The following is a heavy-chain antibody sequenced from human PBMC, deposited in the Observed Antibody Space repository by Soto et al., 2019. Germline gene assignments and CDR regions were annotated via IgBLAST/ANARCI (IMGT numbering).Heavy chain of an antibody. CDR1: GDSVSSNSAA. J-gene: IGHJ6*02. V-gene: IGHV6-1*01. CDR2: TYYRSKWYN. Sequence: SQTLSLTCAISGDSVSSNSAAWNCIRQSPSRGLEWLGRTYYRSKWYNDYAVSVKSRITINPDTSKNQFSLQLNSVTPEDTAVYYCAREPPPFPPNHYYYYGMDVWGQGTTVTVSS. CDR3: AREPPPFPPNHYYYYGMDV.